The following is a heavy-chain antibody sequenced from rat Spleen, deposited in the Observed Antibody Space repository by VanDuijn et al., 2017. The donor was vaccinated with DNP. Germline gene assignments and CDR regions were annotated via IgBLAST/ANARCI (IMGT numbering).Heavy chain of an antibody. V-gene: IGHV2-13*01. CDR1: GFSLTSSG. CDR3: TKYGGYSGD. CDR2: IWGDGST. Sequence: QVQLKESGPGLVQPSQTLSLTCTVSGFSLTSSGLSWVRQPPGKGLEWMGGIWGDGSTNYNSALKSRLNISRDTSKSQVFLEMNSLQTEDTAIYFCTKYGGYSGDWGQGVMVTVSS. J-gene: IGHJ2*01. D-gene: IGHD1-11*01.